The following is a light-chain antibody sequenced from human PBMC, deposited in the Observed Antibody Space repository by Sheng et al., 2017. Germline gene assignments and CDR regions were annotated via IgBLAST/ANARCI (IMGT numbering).Light chain of an antibody. V-gene: IGLV3-21*03. CDR3: QVWDITSDPHYV. Sequence: SYVLTQPPSVSVAPGKTARITCGGKNIGSNNVHWYQQRSGQAPVLVVSDDSDRPSGIPERVSGSKSGNTATLTITRAEAGDEADYYCQVWDITSDPHYVFGTGTKVTVL. CDR2: DDS. CDR1: NIGSNN. J-gene: IGLJ1*01.